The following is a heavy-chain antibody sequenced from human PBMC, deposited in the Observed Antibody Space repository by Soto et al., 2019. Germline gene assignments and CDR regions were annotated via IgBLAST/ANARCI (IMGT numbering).Heavy chain of an antibody. D-gene: IGHD4-4*01. CDR2: IYYSGST. J-gene: IGHJ6*03. V-gene: IGHV4-30-4*01. Sequence: PSETLSLTCTVSGGSISSGDYYWSWIRQPPWKGLEWIGYIYYSGSTYYNPFLKSRVTISVDTSKNQFSLKLSSVTAADTAVYYCARDSVTTRKDYYYYMDVWGKGTTVTVSS. CDR1: GGSISSGDYY. CDR3: ARDSVTTRKDYYYYMDV.